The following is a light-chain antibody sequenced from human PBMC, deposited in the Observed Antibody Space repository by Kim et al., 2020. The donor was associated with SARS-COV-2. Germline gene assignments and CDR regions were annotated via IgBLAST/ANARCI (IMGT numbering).Light chain of an antibody. CDR1: QSVSSN. V-gene: IGKV3-15*01. CDR2: GAS. CDR3: QHYNNWPRT. Sequence: EIVMTQSPATLSVSPGERATLTCRASQSVSSNLAWFQQKPGQTPRLLIFGASTRATGIPARFSGSGSGTEFTLTISSLQSEDFALYYCQHYNNWPRTFGQGTKLEI. J-gene: IGKJ2*01.